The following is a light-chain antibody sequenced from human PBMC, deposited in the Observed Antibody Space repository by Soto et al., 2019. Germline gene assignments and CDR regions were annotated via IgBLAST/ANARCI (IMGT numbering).Light chain of an antibody. V-gene: IGKV1-5*01. CDR2: DAF. CDR3: QQYNNYSQT. Sequence: DIQMTQSPSTLYASVGDRVTITCRASQTISSWLAWYQQNPGKAPNRLSYDAFSLEGGVPSRFSGSGSGTEFYRTISSLQPDYFATYNCQQYNNYSQTCDQGTKVEIK. CDR1: QTISSW. J-gene: IGKJ1*01.